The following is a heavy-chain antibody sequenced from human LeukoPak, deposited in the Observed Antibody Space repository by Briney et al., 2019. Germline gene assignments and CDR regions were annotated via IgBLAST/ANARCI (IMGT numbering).Heavy chain of an antibody. V-gene: IGHV3-48*03. D-gene: IGHD2-15*01. Sequence: GGSLRLSCAASGFTFSNYEMNWVRQAPGKGLEWVSYISSSGSTIYYADSVKGRFTISRDNSKNTLYLQMNSLRAEDTAVYYCANDGARVVAATSRFDPWGQGTLVTVSS. CDR1: GFTFSNYE. J-gene: IGHJ5*02. CDR2: ISSSGSTI. CDR3: ANDGARVVAATSRFDP.